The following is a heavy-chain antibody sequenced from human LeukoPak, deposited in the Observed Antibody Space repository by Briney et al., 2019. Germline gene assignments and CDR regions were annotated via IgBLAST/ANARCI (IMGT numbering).Heavy chain of an antibody. CDR2: INPSGGST. V-gene: IGHV1-46*01. J-gene: IGHJ6*03. Sequence: ASAKVPCKASGYTFTSYYMHWVRQAPGQGLEWRGIINPSGGSTTNAQKFQGRVTMTRDTSTSTVYMVLSSLRSEDTAVYYCARDPSAYDLAASGYYYYYMDVWGKGTTVTVSS. CDR3: ARDPSAYDLAASGYYYYYMDV. CDR1: GYTFTSYY. D-gene: IGHD3-3*01.